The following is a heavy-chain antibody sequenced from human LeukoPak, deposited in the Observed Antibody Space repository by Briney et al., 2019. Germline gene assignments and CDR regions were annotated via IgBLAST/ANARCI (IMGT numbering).Heavy chain of an antibody. V-gene: IGHV1-46*01. CDR2: IYPRDGST. J-gene: IGHJ4*02. Sequence: ASVKVSCKASGYTFTSNYIHWVRQAPGQGLEWMGMIYPRDGSTSYAQKFQGRVTVTRDTSTSTVHMELSGLRSEDTAVYYCARDQEGFDYWGQGILVTVSS. CDR3: ARDQEGFDY. CDR1: GYTFTSNY.